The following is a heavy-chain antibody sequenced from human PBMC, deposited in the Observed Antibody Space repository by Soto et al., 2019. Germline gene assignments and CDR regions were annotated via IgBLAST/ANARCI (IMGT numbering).Heavy chain of an antibody. CDR2: ISPSGDNT. CDR3: ARDESLQDLVLWFDP. V-gene: IGHV1-46*01. Sequence: GASVKVSCKAIGYSFTSHYMHWARQAPGQGLEWMGTISPSGDNTGYAQKFQGRCIMTTDTSTSTVYMNLTILGSEETALYYCARDESLQDLVLWFDPWGQVILVTVSS. J-gene: IGHJ5*02. D-gene: IGHD6-13*01. CDR1: GYSFTSHY.